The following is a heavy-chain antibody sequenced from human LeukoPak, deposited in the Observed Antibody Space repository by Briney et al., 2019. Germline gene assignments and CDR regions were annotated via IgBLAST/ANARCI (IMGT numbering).Heavy chain of an antibody. CDR3: ARKDYYGAGSPIDC. D-gene: IGHD3-10*01. CDR1: GFTFSSYA. CDR2: ISGGGTYI. J-gene: IGHJ4*02. V-gene: IGHV3-21*01. Sequence: GGSLRLSCAASGFTFSSYAMNWVRQAPGKGLEWVSSISGGGTYINYADSLRGRFTISRDNAKNSLYLEMNSLRAEDTAVYYCARKDYYGAGSPIDCWGQGTLVTVSS.